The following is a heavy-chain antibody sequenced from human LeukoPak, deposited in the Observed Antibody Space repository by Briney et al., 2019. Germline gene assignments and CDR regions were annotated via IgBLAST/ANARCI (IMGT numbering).Heavy chain of an antibody. CDR3: ARQTYYYGSGSYLGGMDV. J-gene: IGHJ6*02. D-gene: IGHD3-10*01. CDR1: GGSISSYY. CDR2: IYYSGST. Sequence: PSETLSLTCTVSGGSISSYYWSWIRQPPGKGLEWIGYIYYSGSTNYNPSLKSRVTISVDTSKNQFSLKLSSVTAADTAVYYCARQTYYYGSGSYLGGMDVWGQGTTVTVSS. V-gene: IGHV4-59*01.